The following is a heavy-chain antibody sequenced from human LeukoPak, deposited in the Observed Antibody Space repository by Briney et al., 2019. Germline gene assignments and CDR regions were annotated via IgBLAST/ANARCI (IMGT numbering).Heavy chain of an antibody. J-gene: IGHJ4*02. CDR1: GFTLDSHA. Sequence: QPGGSLRLSCAASGFTLDSHAMSWVRQAPGKGLEWVSGISGNEDSIYYADSVKGRFTISRDSSNNTVFLQMNSLRADDTAVYFCAKDRWGWPGDLDHWGQGTLVTVSS. CDR2: ISGNEDSI. V-gene: IGHV3-23*01. D-gene: IGHD3-10*01. CDR3: AKDRWGWPGDLDH.